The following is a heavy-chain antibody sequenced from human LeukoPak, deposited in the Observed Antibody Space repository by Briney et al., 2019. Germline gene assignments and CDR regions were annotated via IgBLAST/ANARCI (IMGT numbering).Heavy chain of an antibody. J-gene: IGHJ3*02. V-gene: IGHV3-30-3*01. CDR3: ARDHRSPLIVVGATRHDAFDI. CDR2: ISYDGSNK. Sequence: GGSLRLSCAASGFTFSSYAMHWVRQAPGKGLEWVAVISYDGSNKYYADSVKGRFTISRDNSKNTLYLQMNSLRAEDTAVYYCARDHRSPLIVVGATRHDAFDIWGQGTMVTVSS. D-gene: IGHD1-26*01. CDR1: GFTFSSYA.